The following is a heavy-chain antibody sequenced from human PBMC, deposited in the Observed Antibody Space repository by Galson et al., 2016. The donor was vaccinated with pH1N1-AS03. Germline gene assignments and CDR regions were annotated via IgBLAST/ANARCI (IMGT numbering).Heavy chain of an antibody. CDR1: GFAFNSYT. V-gene: IGHV3-30*01. CDR3: ARGIVGATWYACDI. Sequence: SLRLSCAASGFAFNSYTMHWVRQAPGKGLEWVTFIPYDGRNKHYADSVKGRFTISRDNSKNTLFLQMNSLRVEDTALYYCARGIVGATWYACDIRGQGTMVTVSS. D-gene: IGHD1-26*01. CDR2: IPYDGRNK. J-gene: IGHJ3*02.